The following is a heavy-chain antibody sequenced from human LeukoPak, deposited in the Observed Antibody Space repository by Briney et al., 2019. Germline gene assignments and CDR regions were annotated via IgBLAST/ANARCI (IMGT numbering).Heavy chain of an antibody. D-gene: IGHD1-26*01. CDR3: ARNLNAVGNNIGDS. Sequence: SETLSLTCSASGDSISSGGHCWNWIRQPPGKGLEWIGCIYHTGSTYYNLSLKSRVTMSVDTSKNQFSLKLTSVTAADTAVYYCARNLNAVGNNIGDSWGRETLVTVSS. CDR1: GDSISSGGHC. J-gene: IGHJ4*02. V-gene: IGHV4-30-4*01. CDR2: IYHTGST.